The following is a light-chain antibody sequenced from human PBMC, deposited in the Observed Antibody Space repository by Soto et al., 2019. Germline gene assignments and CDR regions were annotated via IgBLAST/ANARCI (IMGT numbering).Light chain of an antibody. V-gene: IGKV1-8*01. Sequence: AIRMTQSPSSLSASTGDRVTITCRASQGISSYLAWYQQKPGKAPKLLIYAASTLQSGVPSRFSGSGSGTDFTLTISCLQSEDLATYYCQQYYSYPVYTFGQGTKLEIK. CDR1: QGISSY. CDR3: QQYYSYPVYT. CDR2: AAS. J-gene: IGKJ2*01.